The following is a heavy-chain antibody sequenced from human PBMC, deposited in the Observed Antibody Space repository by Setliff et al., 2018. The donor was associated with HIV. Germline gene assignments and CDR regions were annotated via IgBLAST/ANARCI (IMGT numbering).Heavy chain of an antibody. Sequence: GGSLRLSCAASGFAFSSHQMSWVRQAPGKGLEWVAKIRQDGTDKYYVDSVKGRFTISRDNSKNTLFLQVKSLTAEDTAIYYCGKDSSDWSDGWGQGTLVTVSS. CDR1: GFAFSSHQ. J-gene: IGHJ5*02. CDR2: IRQDGTDK. CDR3: GKDSSDWSDG. D-gene: IGHD3-22*01. V-gene: IGHV3-7*03.